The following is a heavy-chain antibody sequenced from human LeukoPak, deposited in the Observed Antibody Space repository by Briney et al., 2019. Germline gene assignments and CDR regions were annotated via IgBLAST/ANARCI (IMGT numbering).Heavy chain of an antibody. V-gene: IGHV3-23*01. CDR3: AKYTSGTAWAEDF. J-gene: IGHJ4*02. Sequence: AGGSLRLSCAASGFSFDSHVMSWVRQTPGKRLEWVASIGTTSIAYYPDSLKGRFIISRDNSDSTVYLQMNGLRVGDAAIYYCAKYTSGTAWAEDFWGQGTVVTVSS. CDR1: GFSFDSHV. D-gene: IGHD3-10*01. CDR2: IGTTSIA.